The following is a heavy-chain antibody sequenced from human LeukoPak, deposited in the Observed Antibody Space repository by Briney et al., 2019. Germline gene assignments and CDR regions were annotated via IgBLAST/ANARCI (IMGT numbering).Heavy chain of an antibody. CDR2: ISSNGGST. Sequence: GGSLRLSCAASGFTFSSYAMHWVRQAPGKGLEYVSAISSNGGSTYYANSVKGRFTISRDNSKNTLYLQMGSLRAEDMAVYYCAREFHRGTDFGVVLIPYFGYWGQGTLVTVSS. J-gene: IGHJ4*02. CDR3: AREFHRGTDFGVVLIPYFGY. D-gene: IGHD3-3*01. CDR1: GFTFSSYA. V-gene: IGHV3-64*01.